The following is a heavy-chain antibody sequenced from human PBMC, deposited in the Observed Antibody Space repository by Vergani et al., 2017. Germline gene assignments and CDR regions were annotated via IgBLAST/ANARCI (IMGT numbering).Heavy chain of an antibody. V-gene: IGHV6-1*01. CDR1: GDSVSSNSAA. CDR3: ARDLTEEGDIAVAGTFDY. CDR2: TYYRSKWYN. Sequence: QVQLQQSGPGLVKPSQTLSLTCAISGDSVSSNSAAWNWIRQSPSRGLEWLGRTYYRSKWYNDYAVSVKSRITINPDTSKNQFSLQLNSVTPEDTAVYYCARDLTEEGDIAVAGTFDYWGQGTLVTVSS. D-gene: IGHD6-19*01. J-gene: IGHJ4*02.